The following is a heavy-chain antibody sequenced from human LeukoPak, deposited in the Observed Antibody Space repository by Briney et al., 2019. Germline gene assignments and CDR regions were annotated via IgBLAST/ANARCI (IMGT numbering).Heavy chain of an antibody. CDR3: TRGSPGYSSSWLDF. V-gene: IGHV3-74*01. CDR2: INSDGSSR. CDR1: AFTFSSYW. J-gene: IGHJ4*02. Sequence: GGSLRLSCATSAFTFSSYWMHWVRQAPGKGLVWVSRINSDGSSRSYADYVRGRFTISRDDAKNTLYLQMSSLSVDDTAIYYCTRGSPGYSSSWLDFWGQGILVTVSS. D-gene: IGHD6-13*01.